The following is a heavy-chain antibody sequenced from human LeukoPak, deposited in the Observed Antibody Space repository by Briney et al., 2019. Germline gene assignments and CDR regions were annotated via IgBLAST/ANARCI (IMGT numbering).Heavy chain of an antibody. Sequence: GGSLRLSCLASGFTFSNYAMNWVRQAPGKGLEWVSGISWNSGSIGYADSVKGRFTISRDNAKNSLYLQMNSLRAEDTALYYCAKDIGCSSSRCSRYYYYGMDVWGQGTTVTVSS. CDR2: ISWNSGSI. D-gene: IGHD2-2*01. V-gene: IGHV3-9*01. CDR1: GFTFSNYA. J-gene: IGHJ6*02. CDR3: AKDIGCSSSRCSRYYYYGMDV.